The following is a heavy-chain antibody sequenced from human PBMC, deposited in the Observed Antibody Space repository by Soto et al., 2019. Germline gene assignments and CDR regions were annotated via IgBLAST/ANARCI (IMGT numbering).Heavy chain of an antibody. J-gene: IGHJ6*02. V-gene: IGHV3-33*01. CDR1: GFTFSSYG. CDR3: ARDYGGNAHYYYGMDV. Sequence: GGSLRLSCAASGFTFSSYGMHWVRQAPGKGLEWVAVIWYDGSNKYYADSVKGRFTISRDNSKNTLYLQMNSLRAEDTAVYYCARDYGGNAHYYYGMDVWGQGTTVTVSS. D-gene: IGHD4-17*01. CDR2: IWYDGSNK.